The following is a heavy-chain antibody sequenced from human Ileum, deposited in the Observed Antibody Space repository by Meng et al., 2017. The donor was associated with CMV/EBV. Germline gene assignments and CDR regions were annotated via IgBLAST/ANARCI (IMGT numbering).Heavy chain of an antibody. D-gene: IGHD6-13*01. J-gene: IGHJ4*02. Sequence: GESLKISCAGSGFTFRSYEMNWVRQAPGKGLEWVSFISTRGSNKYYADSVKGRFTISRDNSKDTVYLEMNSLRPEDTAVYYCVKSAAVGTQYFDLWGRGTLVTVSS. CDR2: ISTRGSNK. V-gene: IGHV3-48*03. CDR3: VKSAAVGTQYFDL. CDR1: GFTFRSYE.